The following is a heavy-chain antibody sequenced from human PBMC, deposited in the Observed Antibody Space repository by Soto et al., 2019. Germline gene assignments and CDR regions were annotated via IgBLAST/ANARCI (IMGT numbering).Heavy chain of an antibody. Sequence: TLSLTCTVSGGSISSGGYYWSWIRQHPGKGLEWIGYIYYSGSTYYNPSLKSRVTISVDTSKNQFSLKLSSVTAADTAVYYCARVAEITSTGRGGIDYWGQGTLVTVSS. D-gene: IGHD2-8*02. CDR3: ARVAEITSTGRGGIDY. J-gene: IGHJ4*02. V-gene: IGHV4-31*03. CDR2: IYYSGST. CDR1: GGSISSGGYY.